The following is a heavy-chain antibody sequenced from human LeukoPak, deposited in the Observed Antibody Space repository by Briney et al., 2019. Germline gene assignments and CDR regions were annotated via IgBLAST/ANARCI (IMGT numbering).Heavy chain of an antibody. V-gene: IGHV4-59*12. CDR1: GGSISSYY. D-gene: IGHD3-10*01. CDR2: IYYSGST. J-gene: IGHJ4*02. Sequence: PSETLSLTCTVSGGSISSYYWSWIRQPPGKGLEWIGYIYYSGSTNYNPSLKSRVTISVDTSKNQFSLKLSSVTAADTAVYYCARGGASMVRGVRYYFDYWGQGTLVTVSS. CDR3: ARGGASMVRGVRYYFDY.